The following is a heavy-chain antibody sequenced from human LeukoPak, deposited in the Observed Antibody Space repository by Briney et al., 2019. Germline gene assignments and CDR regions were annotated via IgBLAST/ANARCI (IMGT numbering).Heavy chain of an antibody. Sequence: GGSLRLSCAASGFTFSSYAMHWVRQAPGKGLEWVAVISYDGSNKYYADSVKGRFTISRDNSKNTLYLQMNSLRAEDTAVYYCARDPSLYGDYVLWYFDYWGQGTLVTVSS. J-gene: IGHJ4*02. CDR3: ARDPSLYGDYVLWYFDY. V-gene: IGHV3-30-3*01. D-gene: IGHD4-17*01. CDR1: GFTFSSYA. CDR2: ISYDGSNK.